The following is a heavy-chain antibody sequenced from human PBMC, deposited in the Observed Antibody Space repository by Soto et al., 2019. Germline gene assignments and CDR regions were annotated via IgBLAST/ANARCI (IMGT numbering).Heavy chain of an antibody. CDR3: ARDNNVLLWFGESNGMDV. CDR1: GYTFTSYY. J-gene: IGHJ6*02. V-gene: IGHV1-46*01. D-gene: IGHD3-10*01. CDR2: INPSGGST. Sequence: GASVKVSCKASGYTFTSYYMHWVRQAPGQGLEWMGIINPSGGSTSYAQKFQGRVTMTRDTSTSTVYMELSSLRSEDTAVYYCARDNNVLLWFGESNGMDVWGQGTTVTVSS.